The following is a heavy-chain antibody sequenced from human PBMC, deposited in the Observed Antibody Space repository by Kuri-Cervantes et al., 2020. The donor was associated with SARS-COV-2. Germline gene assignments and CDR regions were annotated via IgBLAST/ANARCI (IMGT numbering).Heavy chain of an antibody. CDR1: RCMFSCDR. J-gene: IGHJ3*01. V-gene: IGHV3-21*01. Sequence: GESLKISCAASRCMFSCDRMNWVRQAPGKGLEWVSSLSSSSSYIYYADSVRGRFTISRDKARNSLHLQMNSLRVDDTAVYYCARVMYGDYPGHHDTFDVWGPGTMVTVSS. CDR3: ARVMYGDYPGHHDTFDV. CDR2: LSSSSSYI. D-gene: IGHD4-17*01.